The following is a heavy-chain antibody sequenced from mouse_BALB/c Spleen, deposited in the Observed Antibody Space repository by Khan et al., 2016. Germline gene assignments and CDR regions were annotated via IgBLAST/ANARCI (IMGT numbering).Heavy chain of an antibody. D-gene: IGHD1-1*02. V-gene: IGHV9-3*02. Sequence: QIQLVQSGPELRKPGETVKISCKASGYSFTNYGMNWVKQAPGKGLNWMGWINPTTGETTYDEDFKGRIVLSSETSASTAYLQLNSLKNEDTAAYDCARVHAGSCAWFSYWGQGTPVTVSA. CDR3: ARVHAGSCAWFSY. J-gene: IGHJ3*01. CDR2: INPTTGET. CDR1: GYSFTNYG.